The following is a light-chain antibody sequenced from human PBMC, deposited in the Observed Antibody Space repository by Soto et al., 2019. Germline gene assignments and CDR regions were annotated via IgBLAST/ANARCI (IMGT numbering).Light chain of an antibody. J-gene: IGLJ2*01. CDR1: SSDVGNYNL. CDR3: CSYAGSTTL. Sequence: QSALTQPASVSGSPGQSITISCTGASSDVGNYNLVSWYQQHPGKAPKLMIYEGSKRPSGLSNRFSGSKSGNTASLTISGLQAEDEADYYCCSYAGSTTLFGGGTKLTVL. CDR2: EGS. V-gene: IGLV2-23*01.